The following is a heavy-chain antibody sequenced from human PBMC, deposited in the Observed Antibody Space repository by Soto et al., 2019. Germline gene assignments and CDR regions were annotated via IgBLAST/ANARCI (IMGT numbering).Heavy chain of an antibody. CDR3: VKDRYVDY. J-gene: IGHJ4*02. CDR1: GFTFSNYA. Sequence: GGSLRLSCSVSGFTFSNYAMHWVRQAPGKGLEYIASISSEGATTYYADSVKGRFIISRDNSKNTLYLQMSSLRVEDTAVYYCVKDRYVDYWGQGILVTVSS. V-gene: IGHV3-64D*06. CDR2: ISSEGATT.